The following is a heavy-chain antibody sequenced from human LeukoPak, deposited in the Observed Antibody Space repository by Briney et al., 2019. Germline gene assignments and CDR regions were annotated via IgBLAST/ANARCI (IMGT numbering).Heavy chain of an antibody. Sequence: ASVKVSCKASGYTFTSYGISWVRQAPGQGLEWMGWISAYNGNTNYAQKLQGRVTMTTDTSTSTAYMELRSLRSDDTAVYYCARDLFRTMIDPYYFDYWGQGTLVTVPS. J-gene: IGHJ4*02. CDR2: ISAYNGNT. CDR3: ARDLFRTMIDPYYFDY. CDR1: GYTFTSYG. D-gene: IGHD3-22*01. V-gene: IGHV1-18*01.